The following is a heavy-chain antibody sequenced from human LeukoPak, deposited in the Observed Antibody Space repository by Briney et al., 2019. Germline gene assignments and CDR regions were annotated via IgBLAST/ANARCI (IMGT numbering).Heavy chain of an antibody. Sequence: GGSLRLSCAASGFTFTSYGISWVRQAPGQGLEWMGWISAYNGNTNYAQKLQGRVTMTTDTSTSTAYMELRSLRSDDTAVYYCARELRGYCTNGVCYDYGMDVWGQGTTVTVSS. J-gene: IGHJ6*02. D-gene: IGHD2-8*01. V-gene: IGHV1-18*01. CDR3: ARELRGYCTNGVCYDYGMDV. CDR1: GFTFTSYG. CDR2: ISAYNGNT.